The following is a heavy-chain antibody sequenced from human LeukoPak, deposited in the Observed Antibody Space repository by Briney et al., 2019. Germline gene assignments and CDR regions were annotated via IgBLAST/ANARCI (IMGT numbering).Heavy chain of an antibody. CDR3: ARDRPRGYFDY. CDR2: ISSSSSYI. CDR1: GFTFSSYS. Sequence: GGSLRLSCAASGFTFSSYSMNWVRQAPGKGLEWVSSISSSSSYIYYADSVKGRFTISRDNSKNTLYLQMNSLRAEDTAVYYCARDRPRGYFDYWGQGTLVTVSS. D-gene: IGHD3-10*01. V-gene: IGHV3-21*01. J-gene: IGHJ4*02.